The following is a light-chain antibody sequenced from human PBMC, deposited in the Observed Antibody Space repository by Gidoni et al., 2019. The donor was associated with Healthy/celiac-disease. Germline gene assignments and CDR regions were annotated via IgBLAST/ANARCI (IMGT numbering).Light chain of an antibody. Sequence: DIVMTQSPISLPVTPGEPASISCRSSQSLLHSNGYNYLEWYLQTPGQSPQLLSDLGYNRASGVPDRFSGSGSGTDLTLKISRVEAEDVGVYYCMQALQTPPWTFGQXTKVEIK. CDR2: LGY. V-gene: IGKV2-28*01. CDR3: MQALQTPPWT. CDR1: QSLLHSNGYNY. J-gene: IGKJ1*01.